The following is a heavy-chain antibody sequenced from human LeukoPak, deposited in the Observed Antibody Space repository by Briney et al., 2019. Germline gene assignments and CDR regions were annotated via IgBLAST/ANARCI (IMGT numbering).Heavy chain of an antibody. J-gene: IGHJ4*02. CDR2: IYYSGST. V-gene: IGHV4-31*03. D-gene: IGHD4-17*01. CDR3: ARATLPTENFDY. Sequence: PSQTLSLTCTVSGDSISSGNYYWSWIRQHPGKGLEWIGYIYYSGSTYYNPSLKSRVTISVDTSKNQFSLKLSSVTAADTAVYYCARATLPTENFDYWGQGTLVTVSS. CDR1: GDSISSGNYY.